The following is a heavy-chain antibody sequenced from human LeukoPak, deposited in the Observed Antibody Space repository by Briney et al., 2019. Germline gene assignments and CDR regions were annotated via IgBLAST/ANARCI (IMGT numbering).Heavy chain of an antibody. D-gene: IGHD3-9*01. CDR1: GYTFTGYY. Sequence: ASVKVSCKASGYTFTGYYMHWVRQAPGQGLEWMGWINPNSGGTNYAQKFQGRVTMTRDTSISTAYMELSRLRSDDTAVYYCARDFFSGYYLNNWFDPWGQGTLATVSS. CDR3: ARDFFSGYYLNNWFDP. J-gene: IGHJ5*02. V-gene: IGHV1-2*02. CDR2: INPNSGGT.